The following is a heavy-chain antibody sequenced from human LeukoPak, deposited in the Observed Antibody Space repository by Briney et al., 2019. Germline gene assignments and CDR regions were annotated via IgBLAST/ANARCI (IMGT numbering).Heavy chain of an antibody. CDR3: ARRNVVGGSYYFDY. J-gene: IGHJ4*02. Sequence: PSETLSLTCTVSGGSISSSIDYWGWIRQPPGKGLEWIGSIYYSGSTYYNPSLKSRVTISVDTSKNQFSLKLSSVTAADTAVYYCARRNVVGGSYYFDYWGQGTLVTVSS. V-gene: IGHV4-39*01. D-gene: IGHD1-26*01. CDR1: GGSISSSIDY. CDR2: IYYSGST.